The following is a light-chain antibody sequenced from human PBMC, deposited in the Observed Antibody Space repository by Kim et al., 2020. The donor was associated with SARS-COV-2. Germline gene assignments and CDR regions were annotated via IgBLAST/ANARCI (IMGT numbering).Light chain of an antibody. V-gene: IGLV3-21*04. CDR3: QVWDSSSDHPL. CDR1: NIGSKS. J-gene: IGLJ3*02. Sequence: SYELTQPPSVSVAPGKTARITCGGNNIGSKSVHWYQQKPGQAPVLVIYYDSDRPSGIPERFSGSNSGNTASLTISRVEAGDEADYYCQVWDSSSDHPLFGAGPQLTVL. CDR2: YDS.